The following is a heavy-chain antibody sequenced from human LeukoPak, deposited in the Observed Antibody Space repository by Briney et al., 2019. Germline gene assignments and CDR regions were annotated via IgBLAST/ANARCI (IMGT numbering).Heavy chain of an antibody. Sequence: VASVKVSCKASGYTFTSYGISWVRQAPGQGLEWMGGIIPIFGTANYAQKFQGRVTITTDESTSTAYMELSSLRSEDTAVYYCARANGDYWHAFDIWGQGTMVTVSS. V-gene: IGHV1-69*05. CDR3: ARANGDYWHAFDI. J-gene: IGHJ3*02. D-gene: IGHD4-17*01. CDR1: GYTFTSYG. CDR2: IIPIFGTA.